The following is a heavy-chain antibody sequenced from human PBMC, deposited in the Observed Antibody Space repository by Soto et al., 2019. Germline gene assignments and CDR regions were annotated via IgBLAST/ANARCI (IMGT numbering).Heavy chain of an antibody. J-gene: IGHJ4*02. V-gene: IGHV3-21*01. CDR2: ISSSSSYI. Sequence: PGGSLRLSCAASGFTFSSYSMNWVRQAPGKGLEWVSSISSSSSYIYYADSVKGRFTISRDNAKNSLYLQMNSLRAEDTALYYCARDQPGYSYGYGLGYWGQGTLVTVSS. CDR3: ARDQPGYSYGYGLGY. D-gene: IGHD5-18*01. CDR1: GFTFSSYS.